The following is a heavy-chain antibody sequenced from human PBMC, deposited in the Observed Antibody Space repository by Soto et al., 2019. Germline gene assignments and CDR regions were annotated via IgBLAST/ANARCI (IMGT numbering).Heavy chain of an antibody. J-gene: IGHJ4*02. Sequence: SETLSLTCAVYGGSFSGYYWSWIRQPPGKGLEWIGEINHSGSTNYNPSPKSRVTISVDTSKNQFSLKLSSVTAADTAVYYCAREFLYYDYVWGSYRLAQIDYWGQGTLVTVSS. V-gene: IGHV4-34*01. CDR2: INHSGST. CDR3: AREFLYYDYVWGSYRLAQIDY. CDR1: GGSFSGYY. D-gene: IGHD3-16*02.